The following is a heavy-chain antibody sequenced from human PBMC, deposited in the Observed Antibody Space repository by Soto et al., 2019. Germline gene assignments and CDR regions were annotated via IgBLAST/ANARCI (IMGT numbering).Heavy chain of an antibody. V-gene: IGHV4-39*07. CDR1: GGSISSSSSY. D-gene: IGHD6-19*01. CDR3: AGQLRDNYYYYGMDV. Sequence: PSETLSLTCTVSGGSISSSSSYWGWIRQPPGKGLEWVGSIYYLGNTYYNPSLGGRVSISVDKSKNQFSLKLSSVTAADTAVYYCAGQLRDNYYYYGMDVWGQGTTVTVSS. J-gene: IGHJ6*02. CDR2: IYYLGNT.